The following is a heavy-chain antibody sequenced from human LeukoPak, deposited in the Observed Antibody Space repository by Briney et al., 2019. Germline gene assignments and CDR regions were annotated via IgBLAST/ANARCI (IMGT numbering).Heavy chain of an antibody. CDR1: GYTFTNYD. V-gene: IGHV1-8*01. CDR3: ARGLAVAGTVWFDP. D-gene: IGHD6-19*01. Sequence: ASVKVSCKASGYTFTNYDINWVRQATGQGLEWMGWMNPNSGNTGYAQKFQGRVTITRNTSISTAYMELSSLRSEDTAVYYCARGLAVAGTVWFDPWGQGTLVTVSS. J-gene: IGHJ5*02. CDR2: MNPNSGNT.